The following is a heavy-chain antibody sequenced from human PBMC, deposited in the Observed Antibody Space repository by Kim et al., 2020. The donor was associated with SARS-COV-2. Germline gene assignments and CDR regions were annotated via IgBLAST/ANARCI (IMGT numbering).Heavy chain of an antibody. CDR3: ARVATMIVVD. V-gene: IGHV1-69*06. CDR2: TA. Sequence: TANYAQKFQGRGTTTADKSTSTAYMELSSLRSEDTAVYYCARVATMIVVDWGQGTLVTVSS. D-gene: IGHD3-22*01. J-gene: IGHJ4*02.